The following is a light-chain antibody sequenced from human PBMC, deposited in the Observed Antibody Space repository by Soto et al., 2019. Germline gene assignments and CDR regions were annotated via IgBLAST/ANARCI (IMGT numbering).Light chain of an antibody. V-gene: IGKV3-20*01. Sequence: EIVLTQSPATLSLSPGERATLSCRASQSVSSYLAWYQQKPGQAPRLLIYGASTRATGIPARFSGSGSGTDFTLTITRLEPDDFAVYYCQQYGSSPPATFGGGTKVDIK. CDR1: QSVSSY. J-gene: IGKJ4*01. CDR2: GAS. CDR3: QQYGSSPPAT.